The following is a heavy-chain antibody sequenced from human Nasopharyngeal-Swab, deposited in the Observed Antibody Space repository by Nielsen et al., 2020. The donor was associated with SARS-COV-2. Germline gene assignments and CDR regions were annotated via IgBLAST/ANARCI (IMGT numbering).Heavy chain of an antibody. CDR1: GYTFTGQY. CDR3: ARGQYRYSSSWYGGNWFDP. V-gene: IGHV1-8*02. D-gene: IGHD6-13*01. CDR2: MNPNSGNT. J-gene: IGHJ5*02. Sequence: ASVKVSCKASGYTFTGQYIQWVRQAPGQGLEWMGWMNPNSGNTGYAQKFQGRVTMTRNTSISTAYMELSSLRSEDTAVYYCARGQYRYSSSWYGGNWFDPWGQGTLVTVSS.